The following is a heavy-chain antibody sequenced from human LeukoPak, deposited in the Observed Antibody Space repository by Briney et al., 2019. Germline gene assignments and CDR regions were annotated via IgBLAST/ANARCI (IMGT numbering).Heavy chain of an antibody. Sequence: SETLSLTCTVSGGSITSDIFYWNWIRQHPGKGLEWIGSIHNSRGTSYNPSLESRLTVSLDTSENQFFLKMSYVTAADTAMYYCGKVGGNPNSWGQGTLVTVSS. CDR3: GKVGGNPNS. CDR2: IHNSRGT. D-gene: IGHD4-23*01. CDR1: GGSITSDIFY. V-gene: IGHV4-31*03. J-gene: IGHJ4*02.